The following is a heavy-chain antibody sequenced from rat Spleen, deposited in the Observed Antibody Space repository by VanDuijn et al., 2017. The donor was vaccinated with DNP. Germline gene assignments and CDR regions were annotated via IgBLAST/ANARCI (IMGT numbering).Heavy chain of an antibody. Sequence: EVQLVGSGGGLVQPGGSLKLSCAASGFTFSDYNMAWVRQAPRKGLEWVATIFYDDTRTYYRDSVKGRFTISRDNTENTVYLQMNSLRFDDTATYYCATGFDYGGYRDNWFAHWGQGTLVTVSS. V-gene: IGHV5S10*01. CDR1: GFTFSDYN. D-gene: IGHD1-11*01. CDR3: ATGFDYGGYRDNWFAH. CDR2: IFYDDTRT. J-gene: IGHJ3*01.